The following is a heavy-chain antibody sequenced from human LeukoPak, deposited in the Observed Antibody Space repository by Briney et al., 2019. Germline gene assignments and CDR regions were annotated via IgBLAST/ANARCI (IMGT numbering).Heavy chain of an antibody. CDR2: IDARSGIT. J-gene: IGHJ3*02. V-gene: IGHV3-48*01. CDR3: ARTYDFGRGPPGDAFDN. CDR1: GFTFNDYY. Sequence: GGSLRLSCAASGFTFNDYYMNWVRQAPGKGPEWVSYIDARSGITYYADSVQGRFTLSRDNARESVFLQMDSLRVDDTAVYYCARTYDFGRGPPGDAFDNWGPGTWVIVSS. D-gene: IGHD3-3*01.